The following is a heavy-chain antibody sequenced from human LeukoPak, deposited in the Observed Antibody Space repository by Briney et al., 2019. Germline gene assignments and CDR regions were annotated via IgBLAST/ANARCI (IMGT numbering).Heavy chain of an antibody. CDR3: ARVWFGYFFQ. Sequence: TGGSLRLSCAASGFTFSSYAMSWVRQAPGKGLEWVSAISGSGGSTYYADSVKGRFTISKDNSNNTVYLQMNSVRVEDTAVYYCARVWFGYFFQWGQGALVTVSS. CDR1: GFTFSSYA. V-gene: IGHV3-23*01. J-gene: IGHJ4*02. D-gene: IGHD3-10*01. CDR2: ISGSGGST.